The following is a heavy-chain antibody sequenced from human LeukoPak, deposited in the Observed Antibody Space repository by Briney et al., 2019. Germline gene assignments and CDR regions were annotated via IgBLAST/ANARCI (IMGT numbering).Heavy chain of an antibody. CDR1: GYTFTNYG. CDR2: INAYNGNT. D-gene: IGHD2-15*01. J-gene: IGHJ6*02. CDR3: ARRYCSGGSCYSDGYYGMDV. Sequence: ASVKVSCKASGYTFTNYGFSWVRQAPGQGLEWMGWINAYNGNTNYAQKLQGRVTMTTDTSTNTAYMELRSLRSDDTAVYYCARRYCSGGSCYSDGYYGMDVWGQGTTVTVSS. V-gene: IGHV1-18*01.